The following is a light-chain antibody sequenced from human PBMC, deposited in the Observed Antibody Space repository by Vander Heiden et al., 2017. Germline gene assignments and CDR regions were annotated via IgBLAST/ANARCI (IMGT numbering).Light chain of an antibody. CDR3: QQRSNLGLT. CDR2: DAS. Sequence: EIVLTQSPATLSLSPEERATLSCRASQSVSSYLAWYQQKPGQAPRLLIYDASNRATGIPARFSGSGSGTDFTLTISSLEPEDFAVYYCQQRSNLGLTFGGGTKVEIK. CDR1: QSVSSY. J-gene: IGKJ4*01. V-gene: IGKV3-11*01.